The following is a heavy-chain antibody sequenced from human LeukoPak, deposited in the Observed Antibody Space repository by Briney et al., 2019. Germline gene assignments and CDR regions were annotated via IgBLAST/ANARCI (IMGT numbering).Heavy chain of an antibody. CDR2: INPNSGGT. D-gene: IGHD6-19*01. V-gene: IGHV1-2*02. Sequence: GASVKVSCKTSGYTFTGHYMHWVRQAPGQGLEWMGWINPNSGGTNYAQKFQGRVTMTRDTSISTAYMELSRLRSDDTAVYYCARLVAGTETYYGMDVWGQGTTVTVSS. CDR1: GYTFTGHY. J-gene: IGHJ6*02. CDR3: ARLVAGTETYYGMDV.